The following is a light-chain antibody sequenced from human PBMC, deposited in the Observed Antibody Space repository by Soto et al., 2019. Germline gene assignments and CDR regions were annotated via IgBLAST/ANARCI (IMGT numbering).Light chain of an antibody. V-gene: IGLV1-51*01. CDR3: KTWDGSLKAYV. J-gene: IGLJ1*01. CDR2: ENN. CDR1: SFTMENNY. Sequence: QSVLTQPPSVSAAPGQRVTISCSGSSFTMENNYVSWYQQLPGTAPRLLIYENNKRPSGIPDRFSGSKSGTSVTLGITGLQTGDEADYYCKTWDGSLKAYVFGTGTKLTVL.